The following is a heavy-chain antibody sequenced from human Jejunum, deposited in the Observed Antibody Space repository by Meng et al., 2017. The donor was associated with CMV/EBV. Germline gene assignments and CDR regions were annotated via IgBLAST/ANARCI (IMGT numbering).Heavy chain of an antibody. CDR3: AHQAVAGTRGWFDP. D-gene: IGHD6-19*01. V-gene: IGHV1-3*01. CDR2: INAGNGNT. Sequence: QVQLGQSGAEGKKPGASVKASCKASGYSFTTYAMHWVRQAPGQRLEWMGWINAGNGNTKYSEKFQSRVTITRDTAASTAYMELSSLRSEDTAVYYCAHQAVAGTRGWFDPWGQGTLVTVSS. J-gene: IGHJ5*02. CDR1: GYSFTTYA.